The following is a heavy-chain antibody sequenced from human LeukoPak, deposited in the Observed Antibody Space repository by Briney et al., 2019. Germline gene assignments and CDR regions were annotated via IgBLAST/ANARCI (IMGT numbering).Heavy chain of an antibody. J-gene: IGHJ6*03. V-gene: IGHV4-59*10. Sequence: SETLSLTCAVYGGSFSGYYWSWIRQPAGKGLEWIGRIYTSGSTNYNPSLKSRVTMSVDTSKNQFSLKLSSVTAADTAVYYCARRVRGVIRYYYYYYMDVWGKGTTVTISS. CDR1: GGSFSGYY. CDR2: IYTSGST. CDR3: ARRVRGVIRYYYYYYMDV. D-gene: IGHD3-10*01.